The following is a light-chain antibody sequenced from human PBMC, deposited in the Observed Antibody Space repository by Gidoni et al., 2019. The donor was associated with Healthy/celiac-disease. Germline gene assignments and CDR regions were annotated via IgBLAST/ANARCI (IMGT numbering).Light chain of an antibody. CDR2: AAS. Sequence: DIQMTQSPSSLSASVGDRVTITCRASQSISSYLNWYQQKPGKAPKLLICAASSLQSGVPSRFSGSGSGTDFTLTISSLQPEDFATYYCQQSYSLLTFGGGTKVEIK. V-gene: IGKV1-39*01. CDR1: QSISSY. J-gene: IGKJ4*01. CDR3: QQSYSLLT.